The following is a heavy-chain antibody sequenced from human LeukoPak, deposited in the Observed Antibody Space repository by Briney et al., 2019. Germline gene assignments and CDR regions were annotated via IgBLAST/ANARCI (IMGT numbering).Heavy chain of an antibody. CDR3: AKGIAAAGTMVVASYYGMDA. Sequence: GGSLRLSCAASGFTFSSYAMSWVRQAPGKGLEWVSAISGSGGSTYYADSVKGRFTISRDNSKNTLYLQMNSLKAEDTAVYYCAKGIAAAGTMVVASYYGMDAWGQGTTVTVSS. D-gene: IGHD6-13*01. CDR2: ISGSGGST. J-gene: IGHJ6*02. CDR1: GFTFSSYA. V-gene: IGHV3-23*01.